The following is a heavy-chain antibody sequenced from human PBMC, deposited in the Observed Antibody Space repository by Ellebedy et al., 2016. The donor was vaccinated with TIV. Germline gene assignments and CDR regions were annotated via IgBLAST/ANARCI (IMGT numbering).Heavy chain of an antibody. CDR1: GFTFTTYW. Sequence: GESLKISCAASGFTFTTYWMHWVREAPGKGLVWGSRINVDGSNTNYADSVKGRFTISSDNAKNMVYLQMNSLRAEDSAVYHCTRDLVGATSDFWGQGTLVTVSA. CDR2: INVDGSNT. D-gene: IGHD1-26*01. CDR3: TRDLVGATSDF. V-gene: IGHV3-74*01. J-gene: IGHJ4*02.